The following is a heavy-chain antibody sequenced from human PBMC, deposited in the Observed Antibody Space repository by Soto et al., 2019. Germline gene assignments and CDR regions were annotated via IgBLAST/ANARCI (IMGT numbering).Heavy chain of an antibody. CDR2: IFSNDEK. V-gene: IGHV2-26*01. Sequence: QVTLKESGPVLVKPTETLTLTCTVSGFSLSNARMGVSWIRQPPGKALEWLPHIFSNDEKSYSTSLKSRLTIANDTSKSQVVLTMTNMDPVDTATYYCARIERYFDWLPTYYYYYMDVWGKGTTVTVSS. D-gene: IGHD3-9*01. J-gene: IGHJ6*03. CDR1: GFSLSNARMG. CDR3: ARIERYFDWLPTYYYYYMDV.